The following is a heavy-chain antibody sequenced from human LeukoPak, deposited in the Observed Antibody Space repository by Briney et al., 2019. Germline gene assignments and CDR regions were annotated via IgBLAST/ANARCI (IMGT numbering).Heavy chain of an antibody. Sequence: PSETLSLTCAVYGGSLSAYYWTWIRQPPGKGLEWIGEINHGGSTNYNPSLKSRVTISIDTSKNQFSLKLSSVTAADTAFYYCTRYLDYGGNSRVFQHWGQGTLVTVSS. V-gene: IGHV4-34*01. J-gene: IGHJ1*01. CDR3: TRYLDYGGNSRVFQH. CDR1: GGSLSAYY. CDR2: INHGGST. D-gene: IGHD4-23*01.